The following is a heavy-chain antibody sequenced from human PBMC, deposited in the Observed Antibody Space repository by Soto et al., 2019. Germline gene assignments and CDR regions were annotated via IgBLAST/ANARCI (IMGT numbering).Heavy chain of an antibody. CDR1: GGSFNSYY. Sequence: QVQLQQWGAGLLKPSETLSLTCAVYGGSFNSYYWNWIRQPPGKGLEWIGETNRRGRTNYNPSLKSRVTMSVDTSRNQFSLKLSSVTAADTAVYYCARRAVDDSDYPTNFDYWGQGTLVTVSS. D-gene: IGHD3-22*01. V-gene: IGHV4-34*01. CDR2: TNRRGRT. CDR3: ARRAVDDSDYPTNFDY. J-gene: IGHJ4*02.